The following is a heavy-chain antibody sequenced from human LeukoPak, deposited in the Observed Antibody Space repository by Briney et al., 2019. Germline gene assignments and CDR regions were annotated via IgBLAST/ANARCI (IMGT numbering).Heavy chain of an antibody. D-gene: IGHD3-22*01. Sequence: ASVKVSCKASGYTSTSYEINWVRQATGQGLGWMGWINPNSGNTGYAQKFQGRVTMTRNTSISTAYMELSSLRSEDTAVYYCARVIVPNWFDPWGQGTLVTVSS. V-gene: IGHV1-8*01. J-gene: IGHJ5*02. CDR2: INPNSGNT. CDR3: ARVIVPNWFDP. CDR1: GYTSTSYE.